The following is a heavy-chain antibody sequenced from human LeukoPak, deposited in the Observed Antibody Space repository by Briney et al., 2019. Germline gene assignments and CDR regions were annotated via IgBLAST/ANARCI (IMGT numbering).Heavy chain of an antibody. V-gene: IGHV3-23*01. D-gene: IGHD1-26*01. CDR2: ISGSGGST. J-gene: IGHJ4*02. CDR1: GFTFSSYS. Sequence: GGSLRLSCAASGFTFSSYSMNWVRQAPGKGLEWVSAISGSGGSTYYADSVKGRFTISRDNSKNTLYLQMNSLRAEDTAVYYCAKDLSGSYGTLGYWGQGTLVTVSS. CDR3: AKDLSGSYGTLGY.